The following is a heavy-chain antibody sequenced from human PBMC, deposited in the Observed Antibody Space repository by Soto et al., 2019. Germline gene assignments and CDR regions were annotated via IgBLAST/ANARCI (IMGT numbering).Heavy chain of an antibody. D-gene: IGHD2-2*01. J-gene: IGHJ4*02. CDR1: GFTLSSYW. V-gene: IGHV3-7*01. Sequence: PGGSLRVSCAASGFTLSSYWMSWVRQAPGKGLEWVANIKQDGTEKYYVDSVKGRFTISRDNAKNSLYLQMNSLRAEDTAVYYCAKTPDRVVVVTPGGYWGQGALVTVSS. CDR2: IKQDGTEK. CDR3: AKTPDRVVVVTPGGY.